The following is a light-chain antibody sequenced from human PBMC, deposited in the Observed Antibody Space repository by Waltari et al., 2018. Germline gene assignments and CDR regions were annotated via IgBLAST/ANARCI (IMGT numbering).Light chain of an antibody. CDR2: AAS. CDR3: QQSYSTLST. V-gene: IGKV1-39*01. J-gene: IGKJ2*01. CDR1: QSISSY. Sequence: DIQMTQSPSSLSASVGDRVTITGRASQSISSYLNWYQQNPGKAPKLLIYAASSLHSGVPSRFSGSGSGTYFTLTISSLQPEDFATYYCQQSYSTLSTFGQGTKLEIK.